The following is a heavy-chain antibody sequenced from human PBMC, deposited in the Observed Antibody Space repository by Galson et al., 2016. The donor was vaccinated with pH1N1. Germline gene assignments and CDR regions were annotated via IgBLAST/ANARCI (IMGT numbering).Heavy chain of an antibody. J-gene: IGHJ4*02. D-gene: IGHD4-23*01. CDR2: VYTDGGRT. Sequence: SLRLSCAASGFSFKTYEMHWVRQAPGKGLVWVSRVYTDGGRTGYADSVGGRFTISRDNAKNTLYLQMSSPRAEDTAVYYCARGDYVGYFVDQWGQGTLVAVSS. CDR3: ARGDYVGYFVDQ. CDR1: GFSFKTYE. V-gene: IGHV3-74*01.